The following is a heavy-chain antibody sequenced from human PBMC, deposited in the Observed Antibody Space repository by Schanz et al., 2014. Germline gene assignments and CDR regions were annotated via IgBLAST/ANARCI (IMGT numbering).Heavy chain of an antibody. CDR2: IIPIIGIA. Sequence: QLQLVQSGAEVKKPGSSVKVSCKLSGGTFSTYTISWVRQAPGQGLEWMGRIIPIIGIANYAQNFQGRVKITADKATSTANMELTSLRSDVTAEYYCACSYGSSTSYYTGYCYMDVWGKGTTVTVSS. J-gene: IGHJ6*03. D-gene: IGHD2-2*02. CDR1: GGTFSTYT. CDR3: ACSYGSSTSYYTGYCYMDV. V-gene: IGHV1-69*02.